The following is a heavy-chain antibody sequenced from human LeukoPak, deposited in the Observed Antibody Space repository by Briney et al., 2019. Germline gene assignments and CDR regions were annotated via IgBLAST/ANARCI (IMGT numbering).Heavy chain of an antibody. J-gene: IGHJ4*02. D-gene: IGHD3-9*01. V-gene: IGHV4-59*01. CDR2: IYYSGST. Sequence: SETLSLTCTVSGGSISSYYWSWIRQPPGKGLEWIGYIYYSGSTNYNPSLKSRVTISVDTSKNQFSLKLSSVTAADTAVYYCARMGLTGYYPRYWGQGTLVTVSS. CDR1: GGSISSYY. CDR3: ARMGLTGYYPRY.